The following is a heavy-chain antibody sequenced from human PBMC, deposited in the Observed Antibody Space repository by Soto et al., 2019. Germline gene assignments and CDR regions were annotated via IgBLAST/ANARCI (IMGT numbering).Heavy chain of an antibody. J-gene: IGHJ5*01. CDR2: ISTTSFTI. V-gene: IGHV3-48*02. Sequence: PGGSLRLSCAASGFSFSTYNMDWVRQAPGKGPEWIAYISTTSFTIYYADSVEGRFTISRDNDRNSLYLEMNSLRDGDTAVYYCARDRCYDGTCYSASDSWGQGTLVTVSS. D-gene: IGHD2-15*01. CDR3: ARDRCYDGTCYSASDS. CDR1: GFSFSTYN.